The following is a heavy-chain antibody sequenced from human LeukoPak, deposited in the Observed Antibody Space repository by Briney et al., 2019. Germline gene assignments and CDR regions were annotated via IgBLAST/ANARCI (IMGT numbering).Heavy chain of an antibody. CDR3: AKDRGHPYNNYFIDY. CDR2: IIDTGHSA. Sequence: GGSLRLSCAASGFTFSSYAMTWVRQAPGKGLEWVSTIIDTGHSAYYADSVKGRFTISRDSSKNTLYLQMNSLRAEDTAVYYCAKDRGHPYNNYFIDYWGQGTLVTVSS. D-gene: IGHD3-10*01. J-gene: IGHJ4*02. V-gene: IGHV3-23*01. CDR1: GFTFSSYA.